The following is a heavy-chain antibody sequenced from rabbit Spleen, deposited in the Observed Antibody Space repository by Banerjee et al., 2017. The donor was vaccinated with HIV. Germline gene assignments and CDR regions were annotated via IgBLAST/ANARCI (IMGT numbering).Heavy chain of an antibody. CDR3: VRGASGSGYSEKGYFNL. CDR1: GFDFSSYG. J-gene: IGHJ4*01. Sequence: QEQLVESGGGLVQPGGSLKLSCKASGFDFSSYGVSWVRQAPGKGLEWIGYIDPVFGITYYANWVNGRFTISSHNAQNTLYLQLHSLTAADTATYFCVRGASGSGYSEKGYFNLWGQGTLVTVS. CDR2: IDPVFGIT. V-gene: IGHV1S47*01. D-gene: IGHD1-1*01.